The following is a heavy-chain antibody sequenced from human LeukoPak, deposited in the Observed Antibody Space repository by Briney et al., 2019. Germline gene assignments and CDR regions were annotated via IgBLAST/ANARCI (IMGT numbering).Heavy chain of an antibody. CDR1: GFTFSSYW. CDR2: IKQDGSEK. V-gene: IGHV3-7*01. D-gene: IGHD3-10*01. J-gene: IGHJ4*02. CDR3: ASDYYGSGSYPYYFDY. Sequence: PGGSLRLSCAASGFTFSSYWMSWVRRAPGKGLEWVANIKQDGSEKYYVDSVKGRFTISRDNAKNSLYLQMNSLRAEDTAVYYCASDYYGSGSYPYYFDYWGQGTLVTVSS.